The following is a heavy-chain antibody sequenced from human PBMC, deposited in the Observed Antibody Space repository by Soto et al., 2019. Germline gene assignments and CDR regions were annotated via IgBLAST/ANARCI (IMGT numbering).Heavy chain of an antibody. Sequence: EVQLVETGGGLIQPGGSLRLSCAASGFTVSSNYMSWVRQAPGKGLEWVSVIYSGGSTYYADSVKGRFTISRDNSKNTLYLQMNSLRAEDTAVYYCARVPGYSWFDPWGQGTLITVSS. J-gene: IGHJ5*02. CDR3: ARVPGYSWFDP. D-gene: IGHD6-13*01. CDR1: GFTVSSNY. CDR2: IYSGGST. V-gene: IGHV3-53*02.